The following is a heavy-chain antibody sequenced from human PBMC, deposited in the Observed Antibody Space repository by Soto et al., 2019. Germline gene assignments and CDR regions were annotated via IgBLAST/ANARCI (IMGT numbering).Heavy chain of an antibody. CDR1: GDSMSRRGYY. CDR2: IYYSGST. J-gene: IGHJ5*02. Sequence: TLSITNSISGDSMSRRGYYWRWIRHHPGKGLEWSGYIYYSGSTYYNPSLKSRVTISVDTSKNQFSLKLSSVTAADTAVYYCARSGGYPRKPGPYNWFDPWGQGTLVTVSS. D-gene: IGHD2-15*01. CDR3: ARSGGYPRKPGPYNWFDP. V-gene: IGHV4-31*03.